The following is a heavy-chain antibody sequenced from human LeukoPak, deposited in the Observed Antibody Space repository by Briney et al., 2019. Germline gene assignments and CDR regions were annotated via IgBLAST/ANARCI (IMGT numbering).Heavy chain of an antibody. CDR2: INPGDGST. CDR3: ARDAGSSWHN. V-gene: IGHV1-46*01. Sequence: ASVKVSCKASGYTFSLYYLHWVRQAPGQGPEWMGMINPGDGSTTYRPKFKGRVTLTRDMSTSTIYMELSGLKFEDTAVYYCARDAGSSWHNWGQGTLVTVSS. D-gene: IGHD6-13*01. J-gene: IGHJ4*02. CDR1: GYTFSLYY.